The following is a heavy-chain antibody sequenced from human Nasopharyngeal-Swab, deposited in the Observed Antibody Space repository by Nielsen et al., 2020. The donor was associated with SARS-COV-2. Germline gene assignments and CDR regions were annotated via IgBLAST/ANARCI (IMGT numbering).Heavy chain of an antibody. J-gene: IGHJ4*02. CDR2: ISYDGSNK. Sequence: GGSLRLSCAASGFTCSSNAMHWVRQAPGKGLEWVAVISYDGSNKYYADSVKGRFTISRDNSKNTLYLQMNSLRAEDTAVYYCARDPGYGDYEIYWGQGTLVTSPQ. CDR3: ARDPGYGDYEIY. CDR1: GFTCSSNA. D-gene: IGHD4-17*01. V-gene: IGHV3-30*04.